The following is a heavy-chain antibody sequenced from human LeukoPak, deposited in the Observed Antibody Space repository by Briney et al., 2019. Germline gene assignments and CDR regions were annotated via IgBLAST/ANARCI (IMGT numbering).Heavy chain of an antibody. CDR2: IWYDGSKK. CDR1: GFSFSSYG. D-gene: IGHD5-24*01. Sequence: GGSLRLSCAASGFSFSSYGMHWVRQAPGKGLEWVAVIWYDGSKKYYADSVKGRFIISRDNSRNTLYLQMNSLRVEDTTVYYCARGDGYNAPFDYWGQGTLVTVSS. V-gene: IGHV3-33*01. CDR3: ARGDGYNAPFDY. J-gene: IGHJ4*02.